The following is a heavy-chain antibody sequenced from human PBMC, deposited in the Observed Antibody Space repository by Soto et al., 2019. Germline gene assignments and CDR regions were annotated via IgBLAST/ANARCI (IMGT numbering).Heavy chain of an antibody. CDR2: IYWDGDR. CDR3: AHSTLSAVVTYDY. J-gene: IGHJ4*02. V-gene: IGHV2-5*02. D-gene: IGHD6-13*01. CDR1: GFSLSTEGVS. Sequence: QITLEESGPTLVKPTQTLMLTCTFSGFSLSTEGVSVGWIRQPPGKALEWLAIIYWDGDRRYSPSVKNRLIISKVASKDQLVFTMTNMDPDDTATYYCAHSTLSAVVTYDYWGQGILVTVSA.